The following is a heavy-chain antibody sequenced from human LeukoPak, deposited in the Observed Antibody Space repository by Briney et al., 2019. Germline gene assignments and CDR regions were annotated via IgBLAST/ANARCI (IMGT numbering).Heavy chain of an antibody. Sequence: GGSLRLSCAASGFTFSSYAMHWVRQAPGKGLEYVSAISSNGGSTYYANSVKGRFTISRDNSKNTLYLQMGSLRAEDMAVYYCARDGHRTTMTTYNWFDPWGQGTLVTVSS. J-gene: IGHJ5*02. V-gene: IGHV3-64*01. D-gene: IGHD4-17*01. CDR1: GFTFSSYA. CDR2: ISSNGGST. CDR3: ARDGHRTTMTTYNWFDP.